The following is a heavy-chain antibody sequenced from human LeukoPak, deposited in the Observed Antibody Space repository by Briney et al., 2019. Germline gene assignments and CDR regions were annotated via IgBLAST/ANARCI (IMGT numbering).Heavy chain of an antibody. CDR3: AKDPSSSWYVSFYFDY. CDR2: ISSSSSYI. J-gene: IGHJ4*02. V-gene: IGHV3-21*01. Sequence: KPGGSLRLSCAASGFTFSSYSMNWVRQAPGKGLEWVSSISSSSSYIYYADSVKGRFTISRDNAKNSLYLQMNSLRAEDTAVYYCAKDPSSSWYVSFYFDYWGQGTLVTVSS. CDR1: GFTFSSYS. D-gene: IGHD6-13*01.